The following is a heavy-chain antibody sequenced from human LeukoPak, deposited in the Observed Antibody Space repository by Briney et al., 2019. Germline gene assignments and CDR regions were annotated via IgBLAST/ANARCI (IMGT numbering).Heavy chain of an antibody. D-gene: IGHD2/OR15-2a*01. CDR1: GFTVSSNY. Sequence: GGSLRLSCAASGFTVSSNYMSWVRQAPGKGLEWVSVIYSGDSTSYADSGGGTYYADSVKCRFTISRDDSKNTLYLQMNSLRVEDTAVYYCARDSFTRGYYDYWGQGTLVTVSS. CDR2: IYSGDSTSYADSGGGT. J-gene: IGHJ4*02. CDR3: ARDSFTRGYYDY. V-gene: IGHV3-53*01.